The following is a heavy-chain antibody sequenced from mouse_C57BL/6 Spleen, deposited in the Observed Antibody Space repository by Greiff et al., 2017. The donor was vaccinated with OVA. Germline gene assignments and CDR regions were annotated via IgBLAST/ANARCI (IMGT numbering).Heavy chain of an antibody. V-gene: IGHV1-19*01. CDR3: ARGRTVVATDYAMDY. CDR2: INPYNGGT. J-gene: IGHJ4*01. Sequence: EVKLQESGPVLVKPGASVKMSCKASGYTFTDYYMNWVKQSHGKSLEWIGVINPYNGGTSYNQKFKGKATLTVDKSSSTAYMELNSLTSEDSAVYYCARGRTVVATDYAMDYWGQGTSVTVSS. D-gene: IGHD1-1*01. CDR1: GYTFTDYY.